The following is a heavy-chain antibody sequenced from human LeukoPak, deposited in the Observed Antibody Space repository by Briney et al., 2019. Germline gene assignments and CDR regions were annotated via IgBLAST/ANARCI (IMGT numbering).Heavy chain of an antibody. V-gene: IGHV4-39*07. D-gene: IGHD6-19*01. J-gene: IGHJ5*02. CDR2: IYYSGST. CDR3: ARPGGIAVAAHNWSDP. Sequence: MSSETLSLTCTVSGGSISSSSYYWGWIRQPPGKGLEWIGSIYYSGSTYYNPSLKSRVTISVDTSKNQFSLKLSSATAADTAVYYCARPGGIAVAAHNWSDPWGQGILVTVSS. CDR1: GGSISSSSYY.